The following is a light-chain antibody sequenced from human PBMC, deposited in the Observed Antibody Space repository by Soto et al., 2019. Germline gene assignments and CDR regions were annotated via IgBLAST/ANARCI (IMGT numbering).Light chain of an antibody. CDR3: MQATQFPWT. CDR1: QSLVDSDGNTY. J-gene: IGKJ1*01. V-gene: IGKV2-24*01. Sequence: IVMTQTPISSSVSLGQPASISCRSSQSLVDSDGNTYLSWLQQRPGQPPRLLIYKISNRLSGVQDRFSGSGAGTDFTLRISRVEAEDVGLYYCMQATQFPWTFGQGTRVEIK. CDR2: KIS.